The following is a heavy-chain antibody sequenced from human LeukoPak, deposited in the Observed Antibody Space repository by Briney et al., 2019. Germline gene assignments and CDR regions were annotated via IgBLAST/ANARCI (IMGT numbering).Heavy chain of an antibody. D-gene: IGHD3-22*01. CDR1: GFTFSGSA. V-gene: IGHV3-73*01. CDR2: IRSKANSYAT. CDR3: TSPYYYDSSGYYINWFDP. Sequence: GGSLRLSCAASGFTFSGSAMPWVRQASGKGLEWVGRIRSKANSYATAYAASVKGRFTISRDDSKNTAYLQMNSLKTEDTAVYYCTSPYYYDSSGYYINWFDPWGQGTLVTVSS. J-gene: IGHJ5*02.